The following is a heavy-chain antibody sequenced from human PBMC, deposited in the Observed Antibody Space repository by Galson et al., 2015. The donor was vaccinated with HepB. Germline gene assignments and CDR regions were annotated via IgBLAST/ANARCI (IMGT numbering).Heavy chain of an antibody. CDR2: INPNSGGT. CDR1: GYTFTGYY. V-gene: IGHV1-2*04. Sequence: SVKVSCKASGYTFTGYYMHWVRQAPGQGLEWMGWINPNSGGTNYAQKFQGWVTMTRDTSISTAYMELSRLRSDDTAVYYCARSAAGSYYYGMDVWGQGTTVTVSS. CDR3: ARSAAGSYYYGMDV. J-gene: IGHJ6*02. D-gene: IGHD6-13*01.